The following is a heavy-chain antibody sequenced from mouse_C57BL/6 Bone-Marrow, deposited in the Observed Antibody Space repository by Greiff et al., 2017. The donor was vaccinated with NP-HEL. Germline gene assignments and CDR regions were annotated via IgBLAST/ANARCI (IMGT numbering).Heavy chain of an antibody. J-gene: IGHJ3*01. CDR2: IDPSDSYT. CDR1: GYTFTSYW. Sequence: QVQLQQPGAELVRPGTSVKLSCKASGYTFTSYWMHWVKQRPGQGLEWIGVIDPSDSYTNYNQKFKGKATLTVDTSSSTAYMQRSSLTSEDSAVYYCGRGPLFAYWGQGTLVTVSA. CDR3: GRGPLFAY. V-gene: IGHV1-59*01.